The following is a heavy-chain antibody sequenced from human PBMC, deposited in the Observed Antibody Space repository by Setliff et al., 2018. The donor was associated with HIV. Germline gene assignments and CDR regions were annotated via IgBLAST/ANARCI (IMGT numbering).Heavy chain of an antibody. CDR2: IYTSGST. Sequence: SETLSLTCSVSGDSIISSTYYWAWIRQSPGKGLDWIATIYTSGSTNYNPSLKSRVTISVDTSKNQFSLKLTSVTAADAAVYYCARRRPPPSGLYSAYYMDVWGTGTTVTVSS. V-gene: IGHV4-39*07. CDR3: ARRRPPPSGLYSAYYMDV. CDR1: GDSIISSTYY. J-gene: IGHJ6*03. D-gene: IGHD1-26*01.